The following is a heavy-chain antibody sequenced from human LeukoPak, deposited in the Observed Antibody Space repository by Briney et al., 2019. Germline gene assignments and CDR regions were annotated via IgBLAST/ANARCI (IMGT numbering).Heavy chain of an antibody. D-gene: IGHD6-13*01. Sequence: GGSLRLSCAASGFTFSAFSMNWVRQAPGKGLEWVSSISSFSSYTYYADSVRGRFSISRDNARNSLYLQMNSLRPEDTAFYYCTKATTRRVPAARIDSWGQGTLVTVSS. CDR3: TKATTRRVPAARIDS. CDR1: GFTFSAFS. CDR2: ISSFSSYT. V-gene: IGHV3-21*04. J-gene: IGHJ4*02.